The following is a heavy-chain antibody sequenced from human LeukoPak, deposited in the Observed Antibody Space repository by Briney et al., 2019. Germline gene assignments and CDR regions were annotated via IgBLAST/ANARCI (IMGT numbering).Heavy chain of an antibody. V-gene: IGHV3-48*03. D-gene: IGHD1-1*01. CDR2: ISSSGSTI. Sequence: GGSLRLSCAASGFTFSSYEMNWVRQAPGKGLEWVSYISSSGSTIYYADSVKGRFTISRDNAKNSLYLQMNSLRAEDTAVYYCARDMNGYMDVWGKRTTVTVSS. CDR1: GFTFSSYE. CDR3: ARDMNGYMDV. J-gene: IGHJ6*03.